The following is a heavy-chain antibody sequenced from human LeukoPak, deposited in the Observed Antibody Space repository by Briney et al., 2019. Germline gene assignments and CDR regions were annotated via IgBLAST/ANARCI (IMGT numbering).Heavy chain of an antibody. Sequence: ASVKVSCEASGYTFTGYYMHWVRQAPGQGLEWMGWINPNSGGTNYAQKFQGRVTMTRDTSISTAYMELSRLRSDDTAVYYCATEQVGYCSSTSCYLGYWGQGTLVTVSS. J-gene: IGHJ4*02. V-gene: IGHV1-2*02. CDR1: GYTFTGYY. CDR2: INPNSGGT. D-gene: IGHD2-2*01. CDR3: ATEQVGYCSSTSCYLGY.